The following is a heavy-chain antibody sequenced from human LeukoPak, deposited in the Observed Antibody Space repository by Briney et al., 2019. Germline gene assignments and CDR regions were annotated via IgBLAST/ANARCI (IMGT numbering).Heavy chain of an antibody. CDR1: GFTFSAYN. CDR2: IDGSGRNT. J-gene: IGHJ4*02. Sequence: GGSLRLSCAGSGFTFSAYNMNWVRQAPGKGLEWVSAIDGSGRNTYYADSVKGRFTISRDNSKNTLFLQMNSLRAEDTAVYFCAKDSSVPYGITNWGQGTLVTVSS. V-gene: IGHV3-23*01. CDR3: AKDSSVPYGITN. D-gene: IGHD4-17*01.